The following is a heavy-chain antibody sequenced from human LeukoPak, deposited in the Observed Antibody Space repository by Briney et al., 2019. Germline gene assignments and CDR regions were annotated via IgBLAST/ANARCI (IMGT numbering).Heavy chain of an antibody. CDR3: ARAKVSDY. Sequence: PPGGSLRLSCAASGFIFSNYWMSWVRQAPGKGLEWVANIKQDGSEKFYVDSVKGRFTISRDNAKNSPYLQMNSLRAEDTAVYYCARAKVSDYWGQGTLVTVSS. D-gene: IGHD1-14*01. V-gene: IGHV3-7*01. CDR1: GFIFSNYW. CDR2: IKQDGSEK. J-gene: IGHJ4*02.